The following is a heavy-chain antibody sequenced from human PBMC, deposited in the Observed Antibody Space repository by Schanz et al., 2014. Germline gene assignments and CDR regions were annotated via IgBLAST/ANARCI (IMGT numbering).Heavy chain of an antibody. CDR1: GGTFSSFG. V-gene: IGHV1-69*09. CDR2: IIPSLGLA. Sequence: QVQLIQSGAEVKKPGSSVKVSCKASGGTFSSFGINWVRQAPGQGLEWMGRIIPSLGLAKYKQKFQDKVTITADTSATTAYMELSGLRSDDTALYYCTRGGYSYALSAFDIWGQGTMVTVSS. J-gene: IGHJ3*02. CDR3: TRGGYSYALSAFDI. D-gene: IGHD5-18*01.